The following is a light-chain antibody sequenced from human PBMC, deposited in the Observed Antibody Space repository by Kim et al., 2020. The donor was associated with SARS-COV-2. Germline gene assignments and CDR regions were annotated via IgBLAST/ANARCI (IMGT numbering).Light chain of an antibody. Sequence: ALGQTVRITCQGDSLRSYYATWYQQKPEQAPIVVIYGKNNRPSGIPDRFSGSSSGNTASLTISATQAGDEADYYCNSRDSNDNVVFGGGTQLTVL. CDR2: GKN. CDR3: NSRDSNDNVV. V-gene: IGLV3-19*01. J-gene: IGLJ3*02. CDR1: SLRSYY.